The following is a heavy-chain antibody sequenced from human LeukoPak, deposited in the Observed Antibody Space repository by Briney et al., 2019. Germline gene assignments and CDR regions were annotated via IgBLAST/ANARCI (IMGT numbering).Heavy chain of an antibody. J-gene: IGHJ3*02. CDR1: GASISSNY. CDR2: IYTSVST. CDR3: ARHYYYDSVDI. D-gene: IGHD3-22*01. Sequence: SETLSLTCTVSGASISSNYWTWIRQPPGKGLEWIGYIYTSVSTIYNPSLKSRLTMSLDTSKNQFSLKLSSVTAADTAVHYCARHYYYDSVDIWGQGTMVTVSS. V-gene: IGHV4-4*09.